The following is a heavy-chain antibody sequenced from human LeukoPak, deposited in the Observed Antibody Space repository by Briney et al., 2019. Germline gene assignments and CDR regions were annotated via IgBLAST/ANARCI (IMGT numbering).Heavy chain of an antibody. D-gene: IGHD6-19*01. CDR2: ISTSSSTT. V-gene: IGHV3-48*01. CDR3: ARRLRSGWYYFDY. CDR1: GFTFSTYD. J-gene: IGHJ4*02. Sequence: PGGSLRLSCAASGFTFSTYDMNWVRQAPGKGLEWVSYISTSSSTTYYADSVEGRFTISRDNAKKSLFLQMNSLRAEDTAVYYCARRLRSGWYYFDYWGQGTLVTVSS.